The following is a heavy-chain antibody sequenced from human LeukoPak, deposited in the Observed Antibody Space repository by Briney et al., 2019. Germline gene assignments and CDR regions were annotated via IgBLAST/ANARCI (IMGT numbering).Heavy chain of an antibody. CDR1: GFTFSSYG. J-gene: IGHJ6*03. CDR3: AKDNSNYVTYMDV. Sequence: GGSLRLSCAASGFTFSSYGMHWVRQAPGRGLEWVAVIWYGGSNKYYADSVKGRFTISRDNSKNTLYLQMNSLRAEDTAVYYCAKDNSNYVTYMDVWGKGTTVTVS. D-gene: IGHD4-11*01. V-gene: IGHV3-30*02. CDR2: IWYGGSNK.